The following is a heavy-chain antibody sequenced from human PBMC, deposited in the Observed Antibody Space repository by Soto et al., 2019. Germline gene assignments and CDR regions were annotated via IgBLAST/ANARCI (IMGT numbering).Heavy chain of an antibody. CDR3: ARNHPRSNGIYYYDY. J-gene: IGHJ4*02. V-gene: IGHV4-61*01. CDR2: IYSSGST. Sequence: SVEILSRTCTISGCSTSSGNYYWTWIRQPPGKGLEWIGYIYSSGSTNYNTSLKSRVTISADTSKNQVSLKLPSVTAADTVVYYCARNHPRSNGIYYYDYWGQGPLSSFSS. CDR1: GCSTSSGNYY. D-gene: IGHD5-18*01.